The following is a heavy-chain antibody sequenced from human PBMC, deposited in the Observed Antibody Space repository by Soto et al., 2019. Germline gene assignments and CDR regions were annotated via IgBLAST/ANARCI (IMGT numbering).Heavy chain of an antibody. V-gene: IGHV3-33*01. J-gene: IGHJ6*02. CDR2: IWYDGSNK. Sequence: QPGGSLRLSCAASGFTFSSYGMHWVRQAPGKGLEWVAVIWYDGSNKYYADSVKGRFTISRDNSKNTLYLQMNSLRAEDTAVYYCASTLSTVTTVYYYYGMDVWGQGTPGTVSS. CDR3: ASTLSTVTTVYYYYGMDV. CDR1: GFTFSSYG. D-gene: IGHD4-4*01.